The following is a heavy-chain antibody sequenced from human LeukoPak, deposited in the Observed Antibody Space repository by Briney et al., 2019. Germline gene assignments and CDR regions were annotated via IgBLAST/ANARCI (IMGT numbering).Heavy chain of an antibody. CDR2: ISGSGGST. Sequence: GGSLRLSCAASGFTFSSYAMSWVRQAPGNGLEWVSAISGSGGSTYYADSVKGRFTISRDNSKNTLYLQMNSLRAEDTAVYYCAKGAPQYCSSTSCFNWIDPWGQGTLVTVSS. V-gene: IGHV3-23*01. CDR1: GFTFSSYA. J-gene: IGHJ5*02. D-gene: IGHD2-2*01. CDR3: AKGAPQYCSSTSCFNWIDP.